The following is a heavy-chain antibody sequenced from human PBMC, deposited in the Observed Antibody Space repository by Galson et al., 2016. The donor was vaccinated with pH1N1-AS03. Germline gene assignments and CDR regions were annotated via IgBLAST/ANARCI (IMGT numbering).Heavy chain of an antibody. D-gene: IGHD3-3*01. CDR1: GGSITTNY. Sequence: ETLSLTCTISGGSITTNYWIWIRQPPGKGLQWIGYISYSGFTNYNPSLRSRVTISIDSSKNQFSLKMRSVAAADTALYFCARLCDVWSGYPSFDYWGQGTLVTVSS. CDR2: ISYSGFT. V-gene: IGHV4-59*01. J-gene: IGHJ4*02. CDR3: ARLCDVWSGYPSFDY.